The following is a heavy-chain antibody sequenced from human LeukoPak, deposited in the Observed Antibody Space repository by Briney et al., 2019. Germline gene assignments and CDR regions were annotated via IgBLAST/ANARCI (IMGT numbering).Heavy chain of an antibody. CDR2: ISGSGGST. D-gene: IGHD3-10*01. J-gene: IGHJ4*02. CDR3: AKAAVSWFGEFYFDY. V-gene: IGHV3-23*01. Sequence: PGGSLRLSCAASGFTFSSYAMSWVRQAPGKGLEWVSAISGSGGSTYYADSVKGRFTISRDNSKNALYLQMHSLRAEDTAVYYCAKAAVSWFGEFYFDYWGQGTLVTVSS. CDR1: GFTFSSYA.